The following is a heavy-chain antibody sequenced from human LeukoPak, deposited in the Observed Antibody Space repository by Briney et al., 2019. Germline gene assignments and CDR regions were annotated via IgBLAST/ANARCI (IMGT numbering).Heavy chain of an antibody. V-gene: IGHV3-66*01. Sequence: GGSLRLSCAASGVTVGNNYMNWVRQAPGKGLEWVSLIYSVGSTHYADSVKGRFTISRDNSKNTLYLQMNSLRVDDTAVYYCARDPPAVAANTYGWGQGTLVTVSS. D-gene: IGHD6-6*01. CDR1: GVTVGNNY. CDR3: ARDPPAVAANTYG. CDR2: IYSVGST. J-gene: IGHJ4*02.